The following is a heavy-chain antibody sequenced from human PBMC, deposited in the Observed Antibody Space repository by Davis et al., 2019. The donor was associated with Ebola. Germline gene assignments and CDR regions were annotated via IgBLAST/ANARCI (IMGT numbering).Heavy chain of an antibody. CDR1: GYTFTSYA. V-gene: IGHV1-3*01. Sequence: ASVQVSCKASGYTFTSYAMHWVRQAPGPRLEWMVWINAGNGNTKYSQKFQGRVTITRDTSASTAYMELSSLRSEDTAVYYCARGSSKAYYYYGMDVWGQGTTVTVSS. CDR2: INAGNGNT. D-gene: IGHD6-6*01. J-gene: IGHJ6*02. CDR3: ARGSSKAYYYYGMDV.